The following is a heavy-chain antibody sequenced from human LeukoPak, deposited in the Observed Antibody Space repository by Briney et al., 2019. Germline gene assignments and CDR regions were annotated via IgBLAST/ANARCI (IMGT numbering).Heavy chain of an antibody. D-gene: IGHD3-22*01. CDR3: AKNPEVYYYDTSGQNWYFDL. Sequence: PGGSLRLSCTASGFTFSDYYMSWIRQAPGKGLEWLSYISVSGGSVSYVDSVKGRFTISRDNAKNSVYLQIDSLRADDTAIYYCAKNPEVYYYDTSGQNWYFDLWGRGTLVTVSS. CDR1: GFTFSDYY. V-gene: IGHV3-11*01. CDR2: ISVSGGSV. J-gene: IGHJ2*01.